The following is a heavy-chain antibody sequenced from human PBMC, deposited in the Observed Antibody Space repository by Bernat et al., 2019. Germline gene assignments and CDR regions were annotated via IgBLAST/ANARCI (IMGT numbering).Heavy chain of an antibody. D-gene: IGHD6-19*01. V-gene: IGHV1-69*04. J-gene: IGHJ4*02. Sequence: QVQLVQSGAEVKKPGSSVKVSCKASGGTFSSYAISWVRQAPGQGLEWMGRIIPILGIANYAQKFQGRVTITADKSTSTAYMELSSLRSEDTAVYYCARVPAAYSSVWYGAFDYWGQGTLVTVAS. CDR2: IIPILGIA. CDR3: ARVPAAYSSVWYGAFDY. CDR1: GGTFSSYA.